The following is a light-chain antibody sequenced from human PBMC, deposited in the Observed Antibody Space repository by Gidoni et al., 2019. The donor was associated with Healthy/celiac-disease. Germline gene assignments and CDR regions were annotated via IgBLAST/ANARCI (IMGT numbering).Light chain of an antibody. J-gene: IGKJ3*01. V-gene: IGKV3-15*01. CDR1: QSVNSN. Sequence: EIVVTQSPTSLSVSPGERATLSCRASQSVNSNLAWYQQKPGQAPRLPIYGASTRATGIPARFSGSGSGREVTLTISTLQSEEFAVYSCQQYNNWPRVRFTFGPGTKVDIK. CDR2: GAS. CDR3: QQYNNWPRVRFT.